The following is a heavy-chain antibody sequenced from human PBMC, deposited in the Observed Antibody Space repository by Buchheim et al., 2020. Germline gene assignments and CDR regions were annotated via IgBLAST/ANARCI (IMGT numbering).Heavy chain of an antibody. J-gene: IGHJ6*02. V-gene: IGHV4-61*01. D-gene: IGHD3-3*01. CDR2: IYYSGST. CDR3: ARTKYYDFWSGYYIGYYYYGMDV. Sequence: QVQLQESGPGLVKPSETLSLTCTVSGGSVSSGSYYWSWIRQPPGKGLEWIGYIYYSGSTNYNPSLKSRVTISVDTSNNQFSLKLSSVTAADTAVYYCARTKYYDFWSGYYIGYYYYGMDVWGQGTT. CDR1: GGSVSSGSYY.